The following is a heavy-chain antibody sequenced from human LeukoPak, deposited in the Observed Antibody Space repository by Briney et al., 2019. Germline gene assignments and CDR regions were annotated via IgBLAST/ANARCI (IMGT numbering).Heavy chain of an antibody. Sequence: ASVKVSCKASGYTFTDYYMHWVRQAPGQGLEWMGWISPNSGDTNYAQKFQGSVTMTRDTSISTAYMELSRLRSDDTAVYYCARGGYGRVAYHLAYWGQGTLSPSPQ. CDR3: ARGGYGRVAYHLAY. V-gene: IGHV1-2*02. CDR1: GYTFTDYY. CDR2: ISPNSGDT. D-gene: IGHD2-15*01. J-gene: IGHJ4*02.